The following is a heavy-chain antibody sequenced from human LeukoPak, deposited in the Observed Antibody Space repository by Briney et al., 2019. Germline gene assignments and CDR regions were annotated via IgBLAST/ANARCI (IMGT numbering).Heavy chain of an antibody. CDR3: ARGYDYVWRSYRSGYFDY. CDR1: GASLSSYY. D-gene: IGHD3-16*02. Sequence: SETLSLTCTVSGASLSSYYWSWIRQPAGKGLEWIGRVYTSGSTNYNPSLKSRVTMSVDTSKNQFSLKLSSVTAADTAVYYCARGYDYVWRSYRSGYFDYWGQGTLVTVSS. J-gene: IGHJ4*02. V-gene: IGHV4-4*07. CDR2: VYTSGST.